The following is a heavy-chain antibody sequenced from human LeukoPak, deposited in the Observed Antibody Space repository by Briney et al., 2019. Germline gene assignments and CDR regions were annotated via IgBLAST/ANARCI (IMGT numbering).Heavy chain of an antibody. J-gene: IGHJ4*02. Sequence: GGSLRLSCAASGFSFSTYTMNWVRQAPGKGLEWVSAINGRGDSTFYADSVKGQFTISRDNSKSTVYLQMYSLRADDTAVYYCAKERQTGDYFTSDFWGQGTLVTVSS. CDR3: AKERQTGDYFTSDF. CDR2: INGRGDST. D-gene: IGHD4-17*01. V-gene: IGHV3-23*01. CDR1: GFSFSTYT.